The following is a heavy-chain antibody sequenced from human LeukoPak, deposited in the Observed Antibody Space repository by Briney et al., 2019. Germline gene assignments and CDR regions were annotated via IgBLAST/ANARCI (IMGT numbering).Heavy chain of an antibody. J-gene: IGHJ4*02. D-gene: IGHD5-24*01. Sequence: GGSLRLSCAASGFTFSSYGTHWVRQAPGRGLEWVAVILSDGSKEFYTDSVKGRFTISRDNAKNSLYLQMNSLRAEDTAIYYCAREDGGGIDYWGQGTLVTVSS. CDR3: AREDGGGIDY. CDR1: GFTFSSYG. CDR2: ILSDGSKE. V-gene: IGHV3-33*01.